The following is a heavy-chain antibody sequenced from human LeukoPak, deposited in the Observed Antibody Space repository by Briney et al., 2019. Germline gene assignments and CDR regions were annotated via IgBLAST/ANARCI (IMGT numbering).Heavy chain of an antibody. CDR3: ARAQNEGYCSGGSCDAWFDP. CDR2: IYYSGST. D-gene: IGHD2-15*01. CDR1: GGSISSYY. Sequence: KPSETLSLTCTVSGGSISSYYWSWIRQPPGQGLEWIGYIYYSGSTNYNPSLKSRVTLSVDTSKNQSSLKLSSVTAADTAVYYCARAQNEGYCSGGSCDAWFDPWGQGTLVTVSS. V-gene: IGHV4-59*01. J-gene: IGHJ5*02.